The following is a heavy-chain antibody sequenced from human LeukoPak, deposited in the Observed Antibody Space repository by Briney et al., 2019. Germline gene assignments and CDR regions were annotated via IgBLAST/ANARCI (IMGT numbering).Heavy chain of an antibody. CDR1: GYTFTSYG. J-gene: IGHJ4*02. CDR3: AIHIGYCSGGSCYPPAGDFDY. CDR2: ISAYNGNT. V-gene: IGHV1-18*01. Sequence: ASVKVSCKASGYTFTSYGISWVRQAPGQGLEWMGWISAYNGNTNYAQKLQGRVTMTTDTSTSTAYMELRSLRSDDTAVCYCAIHIGYCSGGSCYPPAGDFDYWGQGTLVTVSS. D-gene: IGHD2-15*01.